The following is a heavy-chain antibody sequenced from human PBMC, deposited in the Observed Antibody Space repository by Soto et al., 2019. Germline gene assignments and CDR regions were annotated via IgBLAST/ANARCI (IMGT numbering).Heavy chain of an antibody. CDR2: ISSNGGST. CDR3: VKDTFYYDSSGYYQGTHTSAFDI. Sequence: GGSLRLSCSASGFTFSSYAMHWVRQAPGKGLEYVSAISSNGGSTYYADSVKGRFTISRDNSKNTLYLQMSSLRAEDTAVYYCVKDTFYYDSSGYYQGTHTSAFDIWGQGTRVTVSS. J-gene: IGHJ3*02. D-gene: IGHD3-22*01. V-gene: IGHV3-64D*06. CDR1: GFTFSSYA.